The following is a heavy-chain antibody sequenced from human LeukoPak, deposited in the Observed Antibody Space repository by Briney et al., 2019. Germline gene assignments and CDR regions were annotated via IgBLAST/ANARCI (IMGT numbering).Heavy chain of an antibody. CDR3: ARGRNSDYYDFWSGTSGRVFDY. J-gene: IGHJ4*02. Sequence: KPSETLSLTCTVSGGSVSSSSYYWSWIRQPPGKGLEWIGYIYYSGSTNYNPSLKSRVTISVDTSKNQFSLKLSSVTAADTAVYYCARGRNSDYYDFWSGTSGRVFDYWGQGTLVTVSS. CDR2: IYYSGST. CDR1: GGSVSSSSYY. D-gene: IGHD3-3*01. V-gene: IGHV4-61*01.